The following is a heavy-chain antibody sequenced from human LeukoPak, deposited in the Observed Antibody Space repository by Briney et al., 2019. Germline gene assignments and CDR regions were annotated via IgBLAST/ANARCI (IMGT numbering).Heavy chain of an antibody. V-gene: IGHV3-7*01. CDR2: INQDGSEK. Sequence: GGSLRLSCAASGVTFSSYWMTWVRQAPGKGLDWVANINQDGSEKYYVDSVKGRFTISRDNAKNSLYLQMNSLRAEDTAVYYCARDGLPAAGDYWGQGTLVTVSS. D-gene: IGHD6-13*01. CDR3: ARDGLPAAGDY. J-gene: IGHJ4*02. CDR1: GVTFSSYW.